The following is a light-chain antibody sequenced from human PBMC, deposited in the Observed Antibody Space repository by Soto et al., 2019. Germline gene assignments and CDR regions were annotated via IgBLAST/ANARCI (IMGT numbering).Light chain of an antibody. CDR2: EDS. CDR3: YSYTSSRNWV. J-gene: IGLJ3*02. V-gene: IGLV2-14*01. CDR1: SSDVGGYKY. Sequence: QSALTQPASVSGSPGQSITISCTGTSSDVGGYKYVSWYQQHPGKVPKLMIYEDSNRPSGVSNRFSGSKSGNTASLTISGLQGEDEADYYCYSYTSSRNWVFGGGTKVTVL.